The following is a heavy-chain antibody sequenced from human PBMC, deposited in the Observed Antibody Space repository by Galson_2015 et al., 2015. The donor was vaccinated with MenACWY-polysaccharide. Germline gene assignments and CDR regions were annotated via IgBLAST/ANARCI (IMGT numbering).Heavy chain of an antibody. CDR2: ISLYNGNT. D-gene: IGHD3-22*01. CDR1: GYTFTSFG. V-gene: IGHV1-18*01. J-gene: IGHJ4*02. CDR3: ARTGAFDYDSSGFIHY. Sequence: SVKVSCKASGYTFTSFGISWVRQAPGQGLEWVGWISLYNGNTKYAQKVQGRVTLTTDTSTNTANMELRSLRSDDTVVYYCARTGAFDYDSSGFIHYWGQGTLVTVSP.